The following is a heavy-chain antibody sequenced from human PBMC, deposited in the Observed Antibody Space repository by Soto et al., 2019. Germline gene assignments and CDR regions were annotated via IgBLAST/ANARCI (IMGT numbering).Heavy chain of an antibody. CDR1: GFTFTDYA. V-gene: IGHV3-23*01. CDR3: AKGRSFLITSYVTIFDY. D-gene: IGHD3-16*01. CDR2: IGGRGGHT. Sequence: EVRLLESGGGLVPPGGSLRLSCAASGFTFTDYAMSWVRQAPGKGLECVSVIGGRGGHTYYADSVKGRFTISRYNSKNTAYVEMNGLPAEDTALYFCAKGRSFLITSYVTIFDYWGVGILVTVSS. J-gene: IGHJ4*02.